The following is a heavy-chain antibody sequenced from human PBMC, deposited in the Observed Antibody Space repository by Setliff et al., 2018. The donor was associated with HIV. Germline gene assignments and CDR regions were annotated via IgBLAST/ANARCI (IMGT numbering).Heavy chain of an antibody. CDR3: AKDTEGYYDSSGYSNPYFDY. CDR1: GFTFSYYA. CDR2: ITSNGGTK. V-gene: IGHV3-23*01. Sequence: GGSLRLSCAASGFTFSYYAMNWVRQAPGKGLEWVSSITSNGGTKYYADSVRGRFILSRDNSKNMLYLQMNSLRAADTAVYYCAKDTEGYYDSSGYSNPYFDYWGQGTVVTV. D-gene: IGHD3-22*01. J-gene: IGHJ4*02.